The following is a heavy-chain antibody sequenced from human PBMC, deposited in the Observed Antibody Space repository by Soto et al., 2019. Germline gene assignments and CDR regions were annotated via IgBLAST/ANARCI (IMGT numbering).Heavy chain of an antibody. CDR3: AKRTASPLYYFDS. D-gene: IGHD5-18*01. Sequence: EVQLLESGGGLIQPGGFLRLSCAASGFPFSSNVISWVLQAPAKGLEWVSTFSGVSGNTYYADSVKGRFTISRDTSKNTLYLQMNSLRVEDTAVYYCAKRTASPLYYFDSWGQGTLVTVSS. CDR1: GFPFSSNV. CDR2: FSGVSGNT. J-gene: IGHJ4*02. V-gene: IGHV3-23*01.